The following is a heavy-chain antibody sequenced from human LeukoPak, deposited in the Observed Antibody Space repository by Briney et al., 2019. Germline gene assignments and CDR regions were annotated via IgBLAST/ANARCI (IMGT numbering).Heavy chain of an antibody. Sequence: ASVKVSCKASGGTFSSYAISWVRQAPGQGLEWMGGIIPIFGTANYAQKFQGRVTITADESTSTAYMELSSLRSEDTAVYYCARRAHTAMGLPYLDYWGQGTLVTVSS. J-gene: IGHJ4*02. CDR1: GGTFSSYA. CDR3: ARRAHTAMGLPYLDY. D-gene: IGHD5-18*01. V-gene: IGHV1-69*01. CDR2: IIPIFGTA.